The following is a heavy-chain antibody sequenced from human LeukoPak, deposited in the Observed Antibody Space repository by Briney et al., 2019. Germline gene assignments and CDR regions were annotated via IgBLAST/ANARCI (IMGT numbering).Heavy chain of an antibody. CDR2: VNLQGST. Sequence: SGTLSPTCGVSGGSITSTNYWTWVRQPPGKGLEWIGEVNLQGSTNYNPSLMGRVAISVDMPENHISLQLTSVTAADTAAYYCAREGGPYRPLDYSGQGTLVTVSS. V-gene: IGHV4-4*02. CDR3: AREGGPYRPLDY. CDR1: GGSITSTNY. J-gene: IGHJ4*02.